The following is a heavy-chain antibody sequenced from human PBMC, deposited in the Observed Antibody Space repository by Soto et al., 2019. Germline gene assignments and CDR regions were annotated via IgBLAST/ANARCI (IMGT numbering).Heavy chain of an antibody. V-gene: IGHV1-18*01. Sequence: GASVKVSCKASGYTFTSYGISWVRQAPGQGLEWMGWISAYNGNTNYAQKLQGRVTMTTDTSTSTAYMELRSLRSDDTAVYYCARDSWSTVTEGSDYWGQGTLVTVSS. CDR2: ISAYNGNT. J-gene: IGHJ4*02. CDR1: GYTFTSYG. CDR3: ARDSWSTVTEGSDY. D-gene: IGHD4-17*01.